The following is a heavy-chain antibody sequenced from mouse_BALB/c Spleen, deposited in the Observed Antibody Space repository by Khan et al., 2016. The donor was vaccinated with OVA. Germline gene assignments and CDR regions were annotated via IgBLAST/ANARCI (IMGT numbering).Heavy chain of an antibody. J-gene: IGHJ3*01. D-gene: IGHD4-1*01. CDR2: ISSGGDYT. CDR1: GFTFSSYS. Sequence: EVLLVESGGDLVKPGGSLKLSCAASGFTFSSYSMSWVRQTPDKRLEWVATISSGGDYTYYPDSVKGRFTISRDNAKNTLYLQMSSLKSEDTAMYYCASHLTGSFAYWGQGTLVTVSA. CDR3: ASHLTGSFAY. V-gene: IGHV5-6*01.